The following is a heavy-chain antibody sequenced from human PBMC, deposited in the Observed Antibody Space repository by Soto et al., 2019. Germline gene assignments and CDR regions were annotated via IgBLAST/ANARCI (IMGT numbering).Heavy chain of an antibody. V-gene: IGHV1-69*06. J-gene: IGHJ6*02. CDR3: ARVGQQPFYYYYGMDV. Sequence: SVKVSCKASGGTFSSYAISWVRQAPGQGLEWMGGIIPIFGTANYAQKFQGRVTITADKSTSTAYMELSSPRSEDTAVYYCARVGQQPFYYYYGMDVWGQGTTVTVSS. CDR1: GGTFSSYA. CDR2: IIPIFGTA. D-gene: IGHD6-13*01.